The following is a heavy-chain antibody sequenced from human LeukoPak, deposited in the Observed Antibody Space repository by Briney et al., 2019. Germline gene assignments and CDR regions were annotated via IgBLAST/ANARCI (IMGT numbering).Heavy chain of an antibody. D-gene: IGHD1-26*01. CDR1: GGSISSYY. V-gene: IGHV4-59*01. CDR3: ARDEGGSSNSAWFDP. J-gene: IGHJ5*02. Sequence: PSETLSLTCTVSGGSISSYYWSWIRQPPGKGLEWIGYIYYSGSTNYNPSLKSRVTISVDTSKNQFSLKLSSVTAADTAVYYCARDEGGSSNSAWFDPWGQGTLVTVSS. CDR2: IYYSGST.